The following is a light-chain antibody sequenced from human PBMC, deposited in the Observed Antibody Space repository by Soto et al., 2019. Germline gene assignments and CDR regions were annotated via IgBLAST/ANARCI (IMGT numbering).Light chain of an antibody. J-gene: IGKJ5*01. CDR3: QQRSNWIT. CDR1: QSVSSY. V-gene: IGKV3-11*01. CDR2: DAS. Sequence: ELVLTQSPATLSLSPGARATLSCRASQSVSSYFAWYQQKPGQAPSLLIYDASNRATGIPARFSGSGSGTDFTLTISSLEPEDFAVYDCQQRSNWITFGQGTRREIK.